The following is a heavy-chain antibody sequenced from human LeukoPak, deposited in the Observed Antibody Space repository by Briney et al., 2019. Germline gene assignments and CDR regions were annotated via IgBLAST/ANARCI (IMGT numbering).Heavy chain of an antibody. CDR2: INHSGST. Sequence: SETLSLTCAVYGGSFGGYYWSWIRQPPGKGLEWIGEINHSGSTNYNPSLKSRVTISVDTSKNQFSLKLSSVTAADTAVYYCARERSGSWDYWGQGILVTVSS. J-gene: IGHJ4*02. V-gene: IGHV4-34*01. CDR3: ARERSGSWDY. D-gene: IGHD3-3*01. CDR1: GGSFGGYY.